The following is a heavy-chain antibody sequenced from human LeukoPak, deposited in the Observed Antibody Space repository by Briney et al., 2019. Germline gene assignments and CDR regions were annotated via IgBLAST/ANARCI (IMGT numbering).Heavy chain of an antibody. J-gene: IGHJ4*02. CDR2: INTRTGNA. CDR1: GYTFINYA. CDR3: AKDSGSGWYEFR. V-gene: IGHV1-3*03. D-gene: IGHD6-19*01. Sequence: VASVKVSCKASGYTFINYAIHWVRQAPGQRLEWMGWINTRTGNAYYSQELQGRLTITRDTSASTAYMELSSLRSEDMAVYYCAKDSGSGWYEFRWGQGTLVTVSS.